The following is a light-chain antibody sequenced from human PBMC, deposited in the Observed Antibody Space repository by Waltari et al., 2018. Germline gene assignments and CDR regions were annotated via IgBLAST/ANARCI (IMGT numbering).Light chain of an antibody. CDR1: QSVSNF. Sequence: EIVLTQSPATLSLSPGERATLSCRASQSVSNFLAWYQQKPGQAPRLLIYHASKRATDIPDRFSGRGSGTDFTLTISSLEPGDSAVYYCQQRANWPPLTFDGGTRVEI. CDR3: QQRANWPPLT. V-gene: IGKV3-11*01. J-gene: IGKJ4*01. CDR2: HAS.